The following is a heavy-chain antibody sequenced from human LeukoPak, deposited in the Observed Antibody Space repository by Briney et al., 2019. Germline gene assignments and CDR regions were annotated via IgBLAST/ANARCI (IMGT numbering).Heavy chain of an antibody. J-gene: IGHJ5*02. CDR1: GGSISSYY. D-gene: IGHD5-12*01. CDR3: VGTYSGYDLAWFDP. V-gene: IGHV4-59*01. Sequence: PSETLSLTCTVSGGSISSYYWSWIRQPPGKGLEWIGYIYYSGSTNYNPSLKSRVTISVDTSKNQFSLKLSSVTAADTAVYYCVGTYSGYDLAWFDPWGQGTLVTVSS. CDR2: IYYSGST.